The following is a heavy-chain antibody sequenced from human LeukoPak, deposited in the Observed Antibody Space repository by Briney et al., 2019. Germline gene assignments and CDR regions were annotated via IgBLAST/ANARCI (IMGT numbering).Heavy chain of an antibody. J-gene: IGHJ4*02. CDR2: ISSSSSYI. CDR3: ARDWVVGAHDGIDYFDY. Sequence: GGSLRLSCAASGFTFSSYSMNWVRQAPGKGLEWVSSISSSSSYIYYADSVKGRFTISRDNTKNSLYLQMNSLRAEDTAVYYCARDWVVGAHDGIDYFDYWGQGTLVTVSS. V-gene: IGHV3-21*01. CDR1: GFTFSSYS. D-gene: IGHD1-26*01.